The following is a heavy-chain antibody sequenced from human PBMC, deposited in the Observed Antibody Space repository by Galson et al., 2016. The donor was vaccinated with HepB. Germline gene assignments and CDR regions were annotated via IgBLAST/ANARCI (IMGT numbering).Heavy chain of an antibody. CDR2: IHSSGTS. CDR3: VRLGTAAAVANRRGSIY. Sequence: SETLFLTCTVSGDSIRNVGRHWGWFRQSPGKGLEYMGSIHSSGTSYYNPSLTSRITVSADTSRNQFFLSLTSVTAADTAIYYCVRLGTAAAVANRRGSIYWSQGTRVSVSS. J-gene: IGHJ4*02. CDR1: GDSIRNVGRH. V-gene: IGHV4-39*01. D-gene: IGHD6-25*01.